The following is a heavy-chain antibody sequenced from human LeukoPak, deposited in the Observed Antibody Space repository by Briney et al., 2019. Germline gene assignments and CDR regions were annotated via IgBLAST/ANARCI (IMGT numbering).Heavy chain of an antibody. J-gene: IGHJ4*02. CDR3: ARHSGYCSGGSCYYYYFDY. V-gene: IGHV4-39*01. CDR1: GGSISSSSYY. CDR2: IYYSGST. Sequence: SETLSLTCTVSGGSISSSSYYWGWIRQPPGKGLEWIGSIYYSGSTYYNPSLKSRVTISVDASENQFSLKLSSVTAADTAVYYCARHSGYCSGGSCYYYYFDYWGQGTLVTVSS. D-gene: IGHD2-15*01.